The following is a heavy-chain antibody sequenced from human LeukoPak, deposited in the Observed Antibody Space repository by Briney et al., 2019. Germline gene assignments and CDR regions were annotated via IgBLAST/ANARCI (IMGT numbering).Heavy chain of an antibody. Sequence: GGSLRLSCAASGITFSSYWMTWVRQAPGKGLEWVANINQDGSEKQYVDSVKGRFTISRDNAKNSLDLQMNSLRAEDTAVFYCASFSGYYYYMDVWGKGTTVIISS. CDR1: GITFSSYW. J-gene: IGHJ6*03. V-gene: IGHV3-7*01. CDR2: INQDGSEK. CDR3: ASFSGYYYYMDV. D-gene: IGHD1-26*01.